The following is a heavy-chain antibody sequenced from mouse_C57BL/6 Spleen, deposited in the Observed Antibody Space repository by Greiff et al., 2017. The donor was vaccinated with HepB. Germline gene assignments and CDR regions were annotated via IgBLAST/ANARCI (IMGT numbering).Heavy chain of an antibody. CDR1: GYTFTSYG. CDR3: ARLKAHYYPY. CDR2: IYPRSGNT. D-gene: IGHD1-2*01. Sequence: VKLQESGAELARPGASVKLSCKASGYTFTSYGISWVKQRTGQGLEWIGEIYPRSGNTYYNEKFKGKATLTADKSSSTAYMELRSLTSEDSAVYFCARLKAHYYPYWGQGTTLTVSS. J-gene: IGHJ2*01. V-gene: IGHV1-81*01.